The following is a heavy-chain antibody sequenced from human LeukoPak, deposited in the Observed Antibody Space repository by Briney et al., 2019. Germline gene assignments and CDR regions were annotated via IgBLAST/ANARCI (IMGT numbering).Heavy chain of an antibody. CDR1: GVATSPYE. D-gene: IGHD2-15*01. CDR2: IYYSGTT. J-gene: IGHJ4*02. V-gene: IGHV4-59*01. Sequence: PQTLSLSCSVSGVATSPYEWSWIRPPPGQGREWIGYIYYSGTTNYNPSLQSRVNISVPTSKNQYSLKLSAVTAADTALYYCARDRASAGGFDYWGEGTLVSVSS. CDR3: ARDRASAGGFDY.